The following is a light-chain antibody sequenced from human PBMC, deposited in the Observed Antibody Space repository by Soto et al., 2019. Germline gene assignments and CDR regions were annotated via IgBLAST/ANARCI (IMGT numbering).Light chain of an antibody. J-gene: IGLJ1*01. CDR1: SSDVGGYNY. Sequence: ALTQPASVSWSPGQSITISCTGTSSDVGGYNYVSWYQQHPGKAPKLMIYDVSNRPSGISNRFSGSKSGNTASLTISGLQAEDEADYYCSSYTGSSTYVFGTGTKVTVL. CDR2: DVS. CDR3: SSYTGSSTYV. V-gene: IGLV2-14*01.